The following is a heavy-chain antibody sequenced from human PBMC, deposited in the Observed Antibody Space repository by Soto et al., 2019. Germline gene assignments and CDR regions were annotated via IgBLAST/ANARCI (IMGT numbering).Heavy chain of an antibody. D-gene: IGHD1-26*01. J-gene: IGHJ6*02. CDR2: IYYSGST. Sequence: QVQLQESGPGLVKPSQTLSLTCTFSGGSISSGGYYWSWIRQHPGKGLEWIGYIYYSGSTYYKPCLKSRVTISVDTSKNQFSLKLSSVTAADTAVYYCARDLVEDAEWELPLYYYGMDVWGQGTTVTVSS. CDR3: ARDLVEDAEWELPLYYYGMDV. CDR1: GGSISSGGYY. V-gene: IGHV4-31*03.